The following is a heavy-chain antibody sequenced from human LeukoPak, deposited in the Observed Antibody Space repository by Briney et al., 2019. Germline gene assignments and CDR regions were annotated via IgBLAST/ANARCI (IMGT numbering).Heavy chain of an antibody. CDR2: ISGSGGST. CDR3: ARDGYSNYWYLNL. D-gene: IGHD6-13*01. J-gene: IGHJ4*02. Sequence: GGSLRLSCAASGFTFSSYAMSWVRQAPGKGLEWVSAISGSGGSTYYADSVKGRFTISRDNSKNTLDLQMNSLRADDTAVYYCARDGYSNYWYLNLWGQGTLVTVSS. V-gene: IGHV3-23*01. CDR1: GFTFSSYA.